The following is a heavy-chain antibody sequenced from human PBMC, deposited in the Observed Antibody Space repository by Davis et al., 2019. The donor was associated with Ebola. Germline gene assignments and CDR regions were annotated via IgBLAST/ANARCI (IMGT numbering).Heavy chain of an antibody. Sequence: SVKVSCKSSGGTFSSFAVGWVRQAPGQGLEWMGGIIPMFRSPNYAQKFQGRVTITRDTSTSTVHLEVRRLRSEDTAVYYCARDGPDYYGLDVWGQGTAVAVSS. V-gene: IGHV1-69*06. CDR2: IIPMFRSP. CDR1: GGTFSSFA. J-gene: IGHJ6*02. CDR3: ARDGPDYYGLDV.